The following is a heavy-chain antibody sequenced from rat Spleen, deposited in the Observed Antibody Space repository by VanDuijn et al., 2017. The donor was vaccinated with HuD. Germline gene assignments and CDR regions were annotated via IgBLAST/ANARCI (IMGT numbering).Heavy chain of an antibody. CDR3: ARAPLRYVMDA. Sequence: QVQLKESGPGLVQPSQTLSLTCTVSGFSLTSYNVHWVRQPTGKGLEWMGMIWTGGSTDYNSALKSRLSITRDTSKSQVFLKMNSLQSEDTTTYYCARAPLRYVMDAWGQGASVTVSS. CDR2: IWTGGST. V-gene: IGHV2-30*01. CDR1: GFSLTSYN. D-gene: IGHD1-11*01. J-gene: IGHJ4*01.